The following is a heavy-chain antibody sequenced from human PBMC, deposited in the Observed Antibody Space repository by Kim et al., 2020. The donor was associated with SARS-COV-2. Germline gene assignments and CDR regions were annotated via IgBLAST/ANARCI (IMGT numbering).Heavy chain of an antibody. Sequence: GGSLRLSCAASGFTFINYAMGWVRQAPGKGLEWVSGISGSGTNTFYPDSVKGRFTITRDNSQNTLYLQMKRVTAEDTAVYYCARGDYNVNKWGVFDYWVQGTLVTVSS. CDR3: ARGDYNVNKWGVFDY. J-gene: IGHJ4*02. V-gene: IGHV3-23*01. CDR2: ISGSGTNT. CDR1: GFTFINYA. D-gene: IGHD4-4*01.